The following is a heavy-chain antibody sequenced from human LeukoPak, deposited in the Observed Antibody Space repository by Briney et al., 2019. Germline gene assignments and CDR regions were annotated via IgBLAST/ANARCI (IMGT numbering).Heavy chain of an antibody. CDR2: IKSKTDGGTT. CDR3: AIHDYHSNSDAFDV. D-gene: IGHD4-23*01. CDR1: GFTFSNAW. Sequence: GGSLRLSCAASGFTFSNAWMSWVRQALAKGLEWVGRIKSKTDGGTTDYAAPVKGRFTISRDDSKNTLYLQMNSLRAEDTAVYYCAIHDYHSNSDAFDVWGQGTMVTVSS. J-gene: IGHJ3*01. V-gene: IGHV3-15*01.